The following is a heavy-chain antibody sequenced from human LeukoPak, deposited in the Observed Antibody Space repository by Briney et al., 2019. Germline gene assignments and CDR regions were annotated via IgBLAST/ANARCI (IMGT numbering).Heavy chain of an antibody. Sequence: SVKVSCKASGGTFMRHSISWVRQAPGQGLEWMGGIIPILAAADYPQKYQGRVTITTDESTSTVFMELSSLRSEDTAVYYCARSDTPAGTHNWFDPWGQGTLVTVSS. J-gene: IGHJ5*02. CDR2: IIPILAAA. CDR3: ARSDTPAGTHNWFDP. V-gene: IGHV1-69*16. CDR1: GGTFMRHS. D-gene: IGHD6-13*01.